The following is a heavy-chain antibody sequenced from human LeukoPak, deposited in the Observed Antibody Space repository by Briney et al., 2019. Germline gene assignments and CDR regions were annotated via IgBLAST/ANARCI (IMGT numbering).Heavy chain of an antibody. Sequence: NSGGSLRLSCAASGFTFSSYSMNWVRQAPGKGLEWVSSISSSSSYIYYADSVKGRFTISRDNAKNSLYLQMNSLRAEDTAVYYCAAGGYDSSGYSDAFDIWGQGTMVTVSS. V-gene: IGHV3-21*01. CDR1: GFTFSSYS. D-gene: IGHD3-22*01. CDR2: ISSSSSYI. J-gene: IGHJ3*02. CDR3: AAGGYDSSGYSDAFDI.